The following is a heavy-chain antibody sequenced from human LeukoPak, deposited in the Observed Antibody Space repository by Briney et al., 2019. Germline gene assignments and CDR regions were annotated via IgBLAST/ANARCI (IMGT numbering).Heavy chain of an antibody. CDR2: INPNSGGT. CDR1: GYTFTGYY. V-gene: IGHV1-2*02. CDR3: ALRSNVTISSDY. D-gene: IGHD3-3*01. Sequence: ASVKVSCKASGYTFTGYYMQWVRQAPGQALEWMGWINPNSGGTNYAQKFQGRVTMTRDTSISTAYMELSRLRSDDTAVYYCALRSNVTISSDYWGQGTLVTVSS. J-gene: IGHJ4*02.